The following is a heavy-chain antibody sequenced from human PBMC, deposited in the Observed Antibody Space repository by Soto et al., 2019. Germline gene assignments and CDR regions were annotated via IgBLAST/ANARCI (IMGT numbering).Heavy chain of an antibody. J-gene: IGHJ5*02. CDR2: INSDASHT. CDR3: VRAGYCSGGSCSSDWFDP. CDR1: GFTFSTYW. V-gene: IGHV3-74*01. D-gene: IGHD2-15*01. Sequence: PGGSLRLSCAASGFTFSTYWMHWIRQVPGKGLEWVSRINSDASHTYYADSVKGRFTISRDNAKNTLHLEMNSLRAEDTAVYYCVRAGYCSGGSCSSDWFDPWGQGILVTVSS.